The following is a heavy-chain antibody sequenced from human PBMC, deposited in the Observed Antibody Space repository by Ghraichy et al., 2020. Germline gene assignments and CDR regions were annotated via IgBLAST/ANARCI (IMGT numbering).Heavy chain of an antibody. Sequence: GGSLRLSCVGSDFAFGSYSMNWVHQSPGKGLEWLSYITSSGRTIFYADSVKGRFTISRDNAQNSLFLQMTSLTDEDTAVYYCARGSRVVRFYYYDGMDVWGQGTTVTVSS. D-gene: IGHD4-23*01. CDR1: DFAFGSYS. J-gene: IGHJ6*02. V-gene: IGHV3-48*02. CDR2: ITSSGRTI. CDR3: ARGSRVVRFYYYDGMDV.